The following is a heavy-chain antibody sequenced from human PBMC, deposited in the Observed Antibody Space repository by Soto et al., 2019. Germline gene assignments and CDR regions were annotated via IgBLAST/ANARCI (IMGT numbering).Heavy chain of an antibody. CDR3: ARERAPYYYDSSGYPAPHY. J-gene: IGHJ4*02. Sequence: ASVKVSCKASGYTFTSYGISWVRQAPGQGLEWMGWISAYNGNTNYAQKLQGRVTMTTDTSTSTAYMELRSLRSDDTAVYYCARERAPYYYDSSGYPAPHYWGQGTLVTSPQ. CDR1: GYTFTSYG. CDR2: ISAYNGNT. V-gene: IGHV1-18*04. D-gene: IGHD3-22*01.